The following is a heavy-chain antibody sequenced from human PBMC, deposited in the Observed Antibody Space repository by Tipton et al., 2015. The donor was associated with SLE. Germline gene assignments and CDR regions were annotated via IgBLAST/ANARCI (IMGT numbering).Heavy chain of an antibody. CDR2: TYTGGST. D-gene: IGHD3-10*01. Sequence: TLSLTCTVSGASISSGSYFWSWIRQSAGQGREWLGHTYTGGSTNYNPSLKSRLTISLDTSRNQFSLRRSSVTASDTAVYYCARDRRAYFGSGNSSWFDPWGQGTLVTVSS. CDR3: ARDRRAYFGSGNSSWFDP. J-gene: IGHJ5*02. V-gene: IGHV4-61*09. CDR1: GASISSGSYF.